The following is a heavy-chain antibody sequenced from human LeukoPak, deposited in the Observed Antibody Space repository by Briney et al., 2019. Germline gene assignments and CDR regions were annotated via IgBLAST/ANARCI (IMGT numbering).Heavy chain of an antibody. D-gene: IGHD3-10*01. CDR1: GGTFSSYA. Sequence: SVKVSCKASGGTFSSYAIIWVRQAPGQGLEWMGGIIPIFGTANYAQKFQGRVTITTDESTSTAYMELSSLRSEDTAVYYCARAEVRGGNYYYMDVWGKGTTVTVSS. J-gene: IGHJ6*03. V-gene: IGHV1-69*05. CDR3: ARAEVRGGNYYYMDV. CDR2: IIPIFGTA.